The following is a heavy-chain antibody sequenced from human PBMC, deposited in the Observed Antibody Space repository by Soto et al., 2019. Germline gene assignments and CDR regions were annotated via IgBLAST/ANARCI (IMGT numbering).Heavy chain of an antibody. CDR3: ARDRYCSSTSCSYGMDV. V-gene: IGHV3-21*01. Sequence: GGSLRLSCAASGFTFSSYSMNWVRQAPGKGLEWVPSISSSSSYIYYADSVKGRFTISRDNAKNSLYLQMNSLRAEDTAVYYCARDRYCSSTSCSYGMDVWGQGTTVTVSS. J-gene: IGHJ6*02. D-gene: IGHD2-2*01. CDR1: GFTFSSYS. CDR2: ISSSSSYI.